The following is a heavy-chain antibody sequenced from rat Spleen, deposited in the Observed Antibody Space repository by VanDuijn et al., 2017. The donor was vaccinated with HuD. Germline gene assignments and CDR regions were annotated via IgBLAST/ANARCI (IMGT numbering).Heavy chain of an antibody. CDR3: TRGGLYYSASPNWFAY. Sequence: EVQLVESGGGLVQPGRSLKLSCVASGFTFNNYWMTWIRQAPGKGLEWVASITNTGGSTYYPDSVKGRFTISRDNAKSTLYLQMNSLRSEDTATYYCTRGGLYYSASPNWFAYWGQGTLVTVSS. J-gene: IGHJ3*01. CDR1: GFTFNNYW. D-gene: IGHD1-1*01. CDR2: ITNTGGST. V-gene: IGHV5-31*01.